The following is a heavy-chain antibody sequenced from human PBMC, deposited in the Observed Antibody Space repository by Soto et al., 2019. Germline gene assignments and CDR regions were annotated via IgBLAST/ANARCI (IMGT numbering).Heavy chain of an antibody. CDR1: GFTFSSYA. J-gene: IGHJ4*02. Sequence: GGSLRLSCAASGFTFSSYAMSWVRQAPGKGLEWVSAISGSGGSTYYADSVKGRFTISRDNSKNTLYLQMNSLRAEDTAVYYCAKDWRLSFEYSSSGGFDYWGQGTLVTVSS. V-gene: IGHV3-23*01. CDR3: AKDWRLSFEYSSSGGFDY. D-gene: IGHD6-6*01. CDR2: ISGSGGST.